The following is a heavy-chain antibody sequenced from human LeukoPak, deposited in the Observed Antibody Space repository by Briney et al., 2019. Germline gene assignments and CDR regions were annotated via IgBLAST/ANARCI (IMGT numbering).Heavy chain of an antibody. D-gene: IGHD3-10*01. Sequence: PGGSLRLSCAASGFTFSSYWMSWVRQAPGKGLEWVANIKQDGSEKYYVDSVKGRFTISRDNAKNSLYLQMNSLRAEDTAVYYCARHKLAGSGLFDYWGQGTLVTVSS. V-gene: IGHV3-7*01. CDR3: ARHKLAGSGLFDY. CDR2: IKQDGSEK. CDR1: GFTFSSYW. J-gene: IGHJ4*02.